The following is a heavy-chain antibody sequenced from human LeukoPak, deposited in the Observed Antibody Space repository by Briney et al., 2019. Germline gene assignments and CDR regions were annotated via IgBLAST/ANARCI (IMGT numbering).Heavy chain of an antibody. CDR1: GGSISSYY. CDR2: ISYSGST. Sequence: SETLSLTCTVSGGSISSYYWNWIRQPPGKGLEWIGYISYSGSTNYNPSLKSRVTISVDTSKNHFSLTLSSVTAADTAVYYCARFGGPHAFDIWGQGTMVTVSS. CDR3: ARFGGPHAFDI. V-gene: IGHV4-59*01. J-gene: IGHJ3*02. D-gene: IGHD3-3*01.